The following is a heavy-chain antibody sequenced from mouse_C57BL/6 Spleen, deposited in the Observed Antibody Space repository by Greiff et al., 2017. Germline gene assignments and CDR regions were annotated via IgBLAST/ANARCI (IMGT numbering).Heavy chain of an antibody. CDR3: ARAYGNGYAMDY. V-gene: IGHV5-17*01. D-gene: IGHD2-1*01. CDR2: ISSGSSTI. J-gene: IGHJ4*01. Sequence: VQLKESGGGLVKPGGSLKLSCAASGFTFSDYGMHWVRQAPEKGLEWVAYISSGSSTIYYADTVKGRFTISRDNAKNTLFLQMTSLRSEDTAMYYCARAYGNGYAMDYWGQGTSVTVSS. CDR1: GFTFSDYG.